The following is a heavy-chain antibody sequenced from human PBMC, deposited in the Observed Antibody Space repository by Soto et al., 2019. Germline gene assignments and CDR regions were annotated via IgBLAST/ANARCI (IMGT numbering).Heavy chain of an antibody. Sequence: EVQLVESGGGLVKPGGSRRLSCAASGLTFTNAWMNWVRQVPGKGLEWVGRIKSKTNGGTIEYAGSVKDRFTISRDDSKDTLYLQMNSLKTEDTAVYYCNTDRHDRSRGWYLEYWGQGTLVTVSS. V-gene: IGHV3-15*07. CDR3: NTDRHDRSRGWYLEY. D-gene: IGHD6-19*01. CDR2: IKSKTNGGTI. J-gene: IGHJ4*02. CDR1: GLTFTNAW.